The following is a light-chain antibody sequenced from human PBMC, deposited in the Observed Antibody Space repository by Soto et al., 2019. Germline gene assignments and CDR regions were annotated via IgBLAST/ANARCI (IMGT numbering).Light chain of an antibody. J-gene: IGKJ1*01. CDR1: QTISSW. Sequence: DIQMTQSPSTVSCSVLERVTITRRASQTISSWLAWYQQKPGKAPKLLIYKASTLKSGVPSRFSGSGSGTEFTLTISSLQPDDFATYYCQHYNSYSEAFGQGTKVDIK. V-gene: IGKV1-5*03. CDR3: QHYNSYSEA. CDR2: KAS.